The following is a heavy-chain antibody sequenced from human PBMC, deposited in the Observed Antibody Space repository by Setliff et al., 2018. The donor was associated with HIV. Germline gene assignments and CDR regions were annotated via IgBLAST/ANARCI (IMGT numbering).Heavy chain of an antibody. CDR1: GFSIGRYG. CDR3: AKDYASIMIGFYGVDG. Sequence: GGSLRLSCTASGFSIGRYGMHWVRQAPGKGLEWVALIWYDGSNRYYADSVKGRFTSSRDNSGNTLSLQMNRLRAEDTATYYCAKDYASIMIGFYGVDGWGQGTTVTVSS. J-gene: IGHJ6*02. V-gene: IGHV3-33*06. CDR2: IWYDGSNR. D-gene: IGHD3-16*01.